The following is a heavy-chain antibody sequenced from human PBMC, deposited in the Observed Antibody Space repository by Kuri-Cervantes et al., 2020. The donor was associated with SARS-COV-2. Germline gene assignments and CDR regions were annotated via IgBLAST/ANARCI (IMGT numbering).Heavy chain of an antibody. V-gene: IGHV3-73*01. J-gene: IGHJ4*02. CDR3: TTLIDY. Sequence: GESLKISCAASGFTFSSYGMHWVRQASGKGLEWVGRVRGKANNYATAYAASVKGRFIISRDDSKNMAYLQMNSLRTEDTAVYYCTTLIDYWGQGAPVTVSS. CDR2: VRGKANNYAT. CDR1: GFTFSSYG.